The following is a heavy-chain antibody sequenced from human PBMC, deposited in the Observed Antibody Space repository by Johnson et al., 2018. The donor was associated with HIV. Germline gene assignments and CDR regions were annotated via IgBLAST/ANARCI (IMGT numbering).Heavy chain of an antibody. Sequence: QVQLVESGGGVVQPGRSLRLSCAASGFPFSSYAMHWVRQSPGKGLEWVAVISYDGTNKYFADSVKGRFTISRDNSKNTLYLQMNSLRAEDTAVYYCAKSGLFVLVVYAPDVLDFWGQGTMVTVSS. D-gene: IGHD2-8*02. V-gene: IGHV3-30*18. CDR2: ISYDGTNK. CDR3: AKSGLFVLVVYAPDVLDF. CDR1: GFPFSSYA. J-gene: IGHJ3*01.